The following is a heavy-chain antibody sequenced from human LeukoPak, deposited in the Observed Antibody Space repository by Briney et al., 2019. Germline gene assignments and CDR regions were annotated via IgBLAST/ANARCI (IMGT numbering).Heavy chain of an antibody. J-gene: IGHJ4*02. Sequence: GGSLRLSCAASGFTFSSYSMNWVRQAPGKGLEWVSSISSSSSYIYYADSVKGRFTISRDNAKNSLYLQMNSLRVEDTAVYYCAKTQLYGSGTIDYWGQGTLVTVSS. D-gene: IGHD3-10*01. V-gene: IGHV3-21*01. CDR3: AKTQLYGSGTIDY. CDR2: ISSSSSYI. CDR1: GFTFSSYS.